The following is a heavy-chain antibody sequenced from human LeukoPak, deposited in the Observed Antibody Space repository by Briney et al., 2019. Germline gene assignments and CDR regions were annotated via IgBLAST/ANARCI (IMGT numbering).Heavy chain of an antibody. D-gene: IGHD3-10*01. Sequence: ALVKVSCKASGYTFTSYDINWVRQATGQGLEWMGWMNPNSGNTGYAQKFQGRVTMTRNTSISTAYMELSSLRSEDTAVYYCARGSRLVRGVTSRRNYYFDYWGQGTLVTVSS. CDR2: MNPNSGNT. CDR3: ARGSRLVRGVTSRRNYYFDY. V-gene: IGHV1-8*01. J-gene: IGHJ4*02. CDR1: GYTFTSYD.